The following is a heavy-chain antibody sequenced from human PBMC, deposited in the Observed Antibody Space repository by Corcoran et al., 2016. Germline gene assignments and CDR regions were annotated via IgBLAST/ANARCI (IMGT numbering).Heavy chain of an antibody. Sequence: QVQLQQWGTGLLKPSETLSLTCAVYGGSFSGYHWAWIRQTPEKGLEWIGEITPSGSTNYSPSLKSRLIISGDTSKNQFSLKLTSVTAADTAVYFCVKWGGSPPEDHWGQGTLVTVSS. J-gene: IGHJ4*02. V-gene: IGHV4-34*01. CDR1: GGSFSGYH. D-gene: IGHD1-26*01. CDR3: VKWGGSPPEDH. CDR2: ITPSGST.